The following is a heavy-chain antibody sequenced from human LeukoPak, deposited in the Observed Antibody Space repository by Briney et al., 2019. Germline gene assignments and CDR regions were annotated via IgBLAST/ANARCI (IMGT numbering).Heavy chain of an antibody. Sequence: GASVKVSCKASGYTFTSYDINWVRQATGQGLEWMGWMNPNSGNTGYAQKFQGRVTITRSTSISTAYMELSSLRSEDTAVYYCARVTLTAGLGFDPWGQGTLVTVSS. CDR2: MNPNSGNT. CDR3: ARVTLTAGLGFDP. CDR1: GYTFTSYD. J-gene: IGHJ5*02. V-gene: IGHV1-8*03.